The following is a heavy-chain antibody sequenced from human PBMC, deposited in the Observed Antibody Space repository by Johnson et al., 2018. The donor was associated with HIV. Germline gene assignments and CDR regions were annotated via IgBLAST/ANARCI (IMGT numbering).Heavy chain of an antibody. D-gene: IGHD3-22*01. V-gene: IGHV3-30-3*01. CDR3: SRDQGNYYDSSGKPKRAFDI. J-gene: IGHJ3*02. Sequence: QVQLVESGGGLVQPGGSLRLSCAASGFTLSSYAMHWVRQAPGKGLEWVAVISYDGSNKYYADSVKGRFTISRDKSKNTLYLQMNSLRAEDTAVYYFSRDQGNYYDSSGKPKRAFDIWGQGTMVTVSS. CDR1: GFTLSSYA. CDR2: ISYDGSNK.